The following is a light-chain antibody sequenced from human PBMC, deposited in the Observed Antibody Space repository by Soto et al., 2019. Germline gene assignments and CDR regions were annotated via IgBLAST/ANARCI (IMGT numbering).Light chain of an antibody. CDR1: QSVSSN. V-gene: IGKV3-15*01. CDR2: GAS. Sequence: EILMTQSPATLSVSPGERATLSCRARQSVSSNLAWYQQKPGQAPRLLIYGASTRATGIPARFSGSGSGTEFTLTISSLQSEDFAVYYCQQYNNWPPPLTFGGGTKVEIK. CDR3: QQYNNWPPPLT. J-gene: IGKJ4*01.